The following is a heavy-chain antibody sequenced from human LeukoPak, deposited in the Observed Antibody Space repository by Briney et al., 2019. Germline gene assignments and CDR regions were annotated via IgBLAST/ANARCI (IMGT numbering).Heavy chain of an antibody. CDR3: ARDMWDCSGGSCYVHYYGMDV. CDR1: GFTFSSYA. CDR2: ISSSSSYI. D-gene: IGHD2-15*01. J-gene: IGHJ6*02. V-gene: IGHV3-21*01. Sequence: GGSLRLSCAASGFTFSSYAMNWVRQAPGKGLEWVSSISSSSSYIYYADSVKGRFTISRDNAKNSLYLQMNSLRAEDTAVCYCARDMWDCSGGSCYVHYYGMDVWGQGTTVTVSS.